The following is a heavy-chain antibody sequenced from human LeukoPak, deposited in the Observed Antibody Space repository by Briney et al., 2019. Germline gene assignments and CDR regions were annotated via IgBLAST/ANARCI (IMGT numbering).Heavy chain of an antibody. J-gene: IGHJ4*02. D-gene: IGHD6-19*01. Sequence: ASVKVSCKASGGTFSSYAISWVRQAPGQGLEWMGGIIPIFGTANYAQKFQGRVTITADKSTSTAYMELSSLRSEDTAVYYCATSGYSSGWYDYWGQGTLVTVSS. V-gene: IGHV1-69*06. CDR3: ATSGYSSGWYDY. CDR2: IIPIFGTA. CDR1: GGTFSSYA.